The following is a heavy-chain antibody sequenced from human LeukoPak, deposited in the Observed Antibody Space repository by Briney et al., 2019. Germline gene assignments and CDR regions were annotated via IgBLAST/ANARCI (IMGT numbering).Heavy chain of an antibody. CDR2: ISSSGSTI. CDR1: GFTFSSYE. V-gene: IGHV3-48*03. Sequence: PVGSLRLSCAASGFTFSSYEMNWVRQAPGKGLEWVSYISSSGSTIYYADSVKGRFTISRDNAKNSLYLQMNSLRAEDTAVYYCARISSGYRGWDWFDPWGQGTLVTVSS. CDR3: ARISSGYRGWDWFDP. J-gene: IGHJ5*02. D-gene: IGHD3-22*01.